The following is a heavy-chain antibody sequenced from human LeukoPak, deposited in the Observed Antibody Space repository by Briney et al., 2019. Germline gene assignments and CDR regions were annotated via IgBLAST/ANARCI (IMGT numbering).Heavy chain of an antibody. Sequence: GGSLRLSCAASGFTFSSYGMHWVRQAPGKGLEWVAVISYDGSNKYYADSVKGRFTISRDNSKNTLYLQMNRLRAEDTAVYYCAKDQWDIVVVPAAMEGGTLDYWGQGTLVTVSS. CDR1: GFTFSSYG. CDR3: AKDQWDIVVVPAAMEGGTLDY. V-gene: IGHV3-30*18. D-gene: IGHD2-2*01. CDR2: ISYDGSNK. J-gene: IGHJ4*02.